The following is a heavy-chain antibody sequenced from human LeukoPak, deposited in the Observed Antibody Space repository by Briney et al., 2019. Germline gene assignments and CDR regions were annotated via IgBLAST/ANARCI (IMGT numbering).Heavy chain of an antibody. CDR3: ARMGAASSGYSHYYYYMDV. D-gene: IGHD3-22*01. Sequence: SGPTLVNPTQTLTLTCTFSGFSLNTSGVRVSWIRQPPGKALEWLARIDWVDNKFYSTSLKTRLTISKDSSKNRVVITMNNMDPVDTATYYCARMGAASSGYSHYYYYMDVWGKGTTVTVSS. V-gene: IGHV2-70*04. CDR1: GFSLNTSGVR. J-gene: IGHJ6*03. CDR2: IDWVDNK.